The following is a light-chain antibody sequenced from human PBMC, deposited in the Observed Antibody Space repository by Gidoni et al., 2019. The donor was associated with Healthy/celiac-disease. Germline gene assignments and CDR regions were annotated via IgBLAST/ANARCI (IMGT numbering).Light chain of an antibody. Sequence: EIVLTQSPATLSLSPGERATLSCRASQSVSSYLAWYQQNPGQAPRLLIYDASNRATGIPARFSGSGSGTDFTLTISSLEPEDFAVYYCQQRSNWPLFGGXTKVEIK. CDR1: QSVSSY. J-gene: IGKJ4*01. V-gene: IGKV3-11*01. CDR3: QQRSNWPL. CDR2: DAS.